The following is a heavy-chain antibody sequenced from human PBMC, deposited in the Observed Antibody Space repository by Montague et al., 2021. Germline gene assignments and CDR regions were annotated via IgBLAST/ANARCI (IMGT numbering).Heavy chain of an antibody. CDR2: VYDSGRS. Sequence: SETLSLTCTVSGVSINNNSFFWAWIRQTPGKGLEWIGSVYDSGRSYSNPSLKSRVSIFVDTSKNQFSLNLTSVTAADTSVFYCSRGPFYFGGRGDYNLGGFDKWGQGTMVTVSS. D-gene: IGHD3-22*01. J-gene: IGHJ4*01. CDR1: GVSINNNSFF. CDR3: SRGPFYFGGRGDYNLGGFDK. V-gene: IGHV4-39*01.